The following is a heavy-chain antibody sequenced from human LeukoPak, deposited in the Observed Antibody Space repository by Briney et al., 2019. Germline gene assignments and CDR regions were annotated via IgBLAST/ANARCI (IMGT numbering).Heavy chain of an antibody. CDR3: ARRDGDRGFDY. J-gene: IGHJ4*02. D-gene: IGHD4-17*01. CDR2: IYYSGST. V-gene: IGHV4-59*08. Sequence: ASETLSLTCTVSGGSISSYYWSWIRQPPGKGLEWIGYIYYSGSTNYNPSLKSRVTISVDTSKNQFSLKLSSVIAADTAVYYCARRDGDRGFDYWGQGTLVTVSS. CDR1: GGSISSYY.